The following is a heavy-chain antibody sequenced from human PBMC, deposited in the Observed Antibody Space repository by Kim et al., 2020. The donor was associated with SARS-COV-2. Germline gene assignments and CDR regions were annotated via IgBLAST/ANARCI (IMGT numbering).Heavy chain of an antibody. Sequence: GGSLRLSCAASGFTFSSYAMSWVRQAPGKGLEWVSAISGSGGSTYYADSVKGRFTISRDNSKNTLYLQMNSLRAEDTAVYYCAKDMSSGSGSYVFDYWVQGTLVTVSS. CDR3: AKDMSSGSGSYVFDY. V-gene: IGHV3-23*01. D-gene: IGHD3-10*01. J-gene: IGHJ4*02. CDR2: ISGSGGST. CDR1: GFTFSSYA.